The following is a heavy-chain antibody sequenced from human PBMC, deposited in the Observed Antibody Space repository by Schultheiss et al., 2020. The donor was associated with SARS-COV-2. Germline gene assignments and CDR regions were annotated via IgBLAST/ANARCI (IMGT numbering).Heavy chain of an antibody. J-gene: IGHJ4*02. Sequence: GGSLRLSCAASGFTFSSYAMSWVRQAPGKGLEWVSAISGSGGSTYYADSVKGRFTISRDNSKNTLYLQMGSLRAEDMAVYYCARAKSLLWFGEADEFDYWGQGTLVTVSS. V-gene: IGHV3-23*01. CDR2: ISGSGGST. CDR3: ARAKSLLWFGEADEFDY. D-gene: IGHD3-10*01. CDR1: GFTFSSYA.